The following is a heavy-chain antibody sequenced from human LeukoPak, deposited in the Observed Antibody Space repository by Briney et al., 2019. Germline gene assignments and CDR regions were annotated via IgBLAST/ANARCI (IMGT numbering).Heavy chain of an antibody. D-gene: IGHD3-22*01. J-gene: IGHJ4*02. Sequence: GGSLRLSCAASGFTFSSYAMNWVRQAPGKGLGWVAVISYDGSNKYYADSVKGRFTIPRDNSKNTLYLQMNSLRAEDTAVYYCAREGGYYDSSGYYSFFDYWGQGTLVTVSS. CDR1: GFTFSSYA. CDR3: AREGGYYDSSGYYSFFDY. V-gene: IGHV3-30*01. CDR2: ISYDGSNK.